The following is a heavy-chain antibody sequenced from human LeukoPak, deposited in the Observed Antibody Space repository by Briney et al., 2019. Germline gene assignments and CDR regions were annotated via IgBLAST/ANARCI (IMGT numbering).Heavy chain of an antibody. CDR2: IWYDGSNK. V-gene: IGHV3-33*01. D-gene: IGHD3-22*01. CDR3: ARDNAHYDSSGYLGY. CDR1: GFTFSSYG. Sequence: GRSLRLSCAASGFTFSSYGMHWVRQAPGKGLEWVAVIWYDGSNKYYADSAKGRFTISRDNSKNTLYLQMNSLRAEDTAVYYCARDNAHYDSSGYLGYWGQGTLVTVSS. J-gene: IGHJ4*02.